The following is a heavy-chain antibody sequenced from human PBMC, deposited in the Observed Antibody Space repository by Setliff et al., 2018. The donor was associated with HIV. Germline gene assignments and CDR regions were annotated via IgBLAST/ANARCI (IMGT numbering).Heavy chain of an antibody. Sequence: PGESLKISCKASGYRFNNYWIGWVRQMPGKGLEWMGIIYPGDMDVKYNPSFQGRVTISADRSRTTTYLQWSGLKASDTAIYYCARGGYWYDDNPYYRPLDYWGQGTLVTVSS. J-gene: IGHJ4*02. CDR1: GYRFNNYW. V-gene: IGHV5-51*01. CDR2: IYPGDMDV. CDR3: ARGGYWYDDNPYYRPLDY. D-gene: IGHD3-10*01.